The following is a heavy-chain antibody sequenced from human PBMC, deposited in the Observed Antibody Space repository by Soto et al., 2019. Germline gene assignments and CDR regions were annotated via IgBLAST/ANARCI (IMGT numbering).Heavy chain of an antibody. CDR2: IYHGGST. D-gene: IGHD6-13*01. V-gene: IGHV4-4*02. J-gene: IGHJ4*02. Sequence: QVQLQESGPGLVKPSGTLSLTCAVSGGSISSSNWWSWVRQPPGKGLEWIGEIYHGGSTNYNPSLKSRVTRSVDKSKNQCSLKLSSVTAADTAVYYCARWYSSSWYYFDYWGQGTLVTVSS. CDR1: GGSISSSNW. CDR3: ARWYSSSWYYFDY.